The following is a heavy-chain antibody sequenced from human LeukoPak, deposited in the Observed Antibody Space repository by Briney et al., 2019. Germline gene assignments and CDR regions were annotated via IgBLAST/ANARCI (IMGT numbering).Heavy chain of an antibody. D-gene: IGHD6-13*01. J-gene: IGHJ3*02. CDR3: ARLGPGYSSTWSNDAFAI. V-gene: IGHV4-39*01. CDR1: GGSISSSTYY. Sequence: NPSETLSLTCTVSGGSISSSTYYWGWIRQPPGKGLEWIGNIFYSGSTYYHPSLKSRVTISVDTSKNQFSLKLSSVTAADTAVYYCARLGPGYSSTWSNDAFAIWGRGTVVTVSS. CDR2: IFYSGST.